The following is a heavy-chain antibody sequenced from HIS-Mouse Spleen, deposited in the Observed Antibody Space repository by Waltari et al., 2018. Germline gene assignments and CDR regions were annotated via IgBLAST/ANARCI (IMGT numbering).Heavy chain of an antibody. CDR1: GYTFTGYY. Sequence: QVQLVQSGAEVKKPGASVKVSCKASGYTFTGYYMHWVRQAPGQGLEWMGWMNPNSGGTKDGQKCQGRVTMTSDTSISTAYMELSRLRSDDTAVYYCARAHWRAGDYYVLGVDYWGQGTLVTVSS. CDR3: ARAHWRAGDYYVLGVDY. J-gene: IGHJ4*02. V-gene: IGHV1-2*02. CDR2: MNPNSGGT. D-gene: IGHD2-8*02.